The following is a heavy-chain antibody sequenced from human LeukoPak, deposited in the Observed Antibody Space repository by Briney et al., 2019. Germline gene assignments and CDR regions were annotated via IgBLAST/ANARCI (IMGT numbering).Heavy chain of an antibody. CDR2: IKQDGSEK. CDR1: GFTFSNYW. CDR3: ARDRGWYSSGWYRYFDY. D-gene: IGHD6-19*01. V-gene: IGHV3-7*03. Sequence: PGGSLRLSCAASGFTFSNYWMSWVRQAPGKGLEWVANIKQDGSEKYYVGSVKGRFTISRDNAKNSLYLQMNSLRAEDTAVYYCARDRGWYSSGWYRYFDYWGQGTLVTVSS. J-gene: IGHJ4*02.